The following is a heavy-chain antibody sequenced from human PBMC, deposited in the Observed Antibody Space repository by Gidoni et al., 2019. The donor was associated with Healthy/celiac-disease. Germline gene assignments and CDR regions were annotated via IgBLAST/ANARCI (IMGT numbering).Heavy chain of an antibody. Sequence: QVQLQESGPGLVKPSGTLSLTCAVSGGSISSSNWWRWVRQPPGKGLEWIGEIYHSGSTNYNPSLKSRVTISVDKSKNQFSLKLSSVTAADTAVYYCARDFVVVTTIGHDAFDIWGQGTMVTVSS. CDR2: IYHSGST. CDR1: GGSISSSNW. D-gene: IGHD2-21*02. CDR3: ARDFVVVTTIGHDAFDI. V-gene: IGHV4-4*02. J-gene: IGHJ3*02.